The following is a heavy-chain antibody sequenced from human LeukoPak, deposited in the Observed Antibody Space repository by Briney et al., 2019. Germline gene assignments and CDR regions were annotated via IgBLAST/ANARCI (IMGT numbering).Heavy chain of an antibody. D-gene: IGHD6-13*01. V-gene: IGHV3-38-3*01. J-gene: IGHJ6*03. CDR2: ISGGST. CDR3: AKDAAAGTLQYYYYMDV. CDR1: GFTVSSNE. Sequence: GGSLRLSCAASGFTVSSNEMSWVRQAPGKGLEWVSSISGGSTYYADSRKGRFTISRDNSKNTLYLQMNSLRAEDTAVYYCAKDAAAGTLQYYYYMDVWGKGTTVTASS.